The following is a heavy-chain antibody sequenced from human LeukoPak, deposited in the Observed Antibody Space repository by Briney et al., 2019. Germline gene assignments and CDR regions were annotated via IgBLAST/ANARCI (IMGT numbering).Heavy chain of an antibody. V-gene: IGHV3-66*01. Sequence: PGGSLRLSCAASGFTVSSNYMSWVRQAPGKGLEWVSVIYSGGSTYYADSVKGRFTISRDNSKNTLYLQMNSLRAEDTAVYYCATRSIAAAGTHDAFDIWGQGTMVTVSS. J-gene: IGHJ3*02. CDR1: GFTVSSNY. CDR3: ATRSIAAAGTHDAFDI. D-gene: IGHD6-13*01. CDR2: IYSGGST.